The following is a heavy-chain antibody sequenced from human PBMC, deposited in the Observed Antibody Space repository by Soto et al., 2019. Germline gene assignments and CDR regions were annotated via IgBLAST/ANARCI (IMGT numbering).Heavy chain of an antibody. V-gene: IGHV4-31*03. Sequence: SETLSLTCTVSGGSISSSSYYWGWIRQPPGKGLEWIGYIYYSGSTYYNPSLKSRVTISVDTSKNQFSLKLSSVTAADTAVYYCARGGRRSPGMDVWGQGTTVTVSS. J-gene: IGHJ6*02. CDR1: GGSISSSSYY. CDR2: IYYSGST. CDR3: ARGGRRSPGMDV.